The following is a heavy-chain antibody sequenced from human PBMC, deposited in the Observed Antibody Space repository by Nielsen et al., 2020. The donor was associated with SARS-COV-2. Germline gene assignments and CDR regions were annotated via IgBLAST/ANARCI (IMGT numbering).Heavy chain of an antibody. V-gene: IGHV3-30*18. CDR3: AKDQVAAADPFDY. Sequence: GESLKISCAASGFTFSSYGMHWVRQAPGKGLEWVAVISYDGSNKYYADSVKGRFTISRDNSKNTLYLQMNSLRAEDTAVYYCAKDQVAAADPFDYWGQGTLVTDSS. J-gene: IGHJ4*02. D-gene: IGHD6-13*01. CDR2: ISYDGSNK. CDR1: GFTFSSYG.